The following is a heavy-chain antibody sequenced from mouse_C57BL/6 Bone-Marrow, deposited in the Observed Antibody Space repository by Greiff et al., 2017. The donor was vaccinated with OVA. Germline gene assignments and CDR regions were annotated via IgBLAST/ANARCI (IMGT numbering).Heavy chain of an antibody. CDR1: GFTFSSYA. CDR3: TRDDYSNYHYAMAY. Sequence: EVKLVESGEGLVKPGGSLKLSCAASGFTFSSYAMSWVRQTPEKRLEWVAYISSGGDYIYYADTVKGRFTISRDNARNTLYLQMSSLKSEDTAMYYCTRDDYSNYHYAMAYWGQGTSVSVSS. V-gene: IGHV5-9-1*02. D-gene: IGHD2-5*01. J-gene: IGHJ4*01. CDR2: ISSGGDYI.